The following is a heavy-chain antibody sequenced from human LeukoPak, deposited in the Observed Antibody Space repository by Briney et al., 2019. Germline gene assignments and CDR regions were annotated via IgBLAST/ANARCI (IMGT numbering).Heavy chain of an antibody. CDR1: GFTVSSNY. V-gene: IGHV3-66*01. D-gene: IGHD3-16*01. CDR3: AREAHYDYVWGSSGPFDY. Sequence: GGSLRLSCAASGFTVSSNYMSWVRQAPGKGLEWVSVIYSGGSTYYADSVKGRFTISRDNSKNTLYLQMNSLRAEDTAVYYCAREAHYDYVWGSSGPFDYWGQGTLVTVSS. CDR2: IYSGGST. J-gene: IGHJ4*02.